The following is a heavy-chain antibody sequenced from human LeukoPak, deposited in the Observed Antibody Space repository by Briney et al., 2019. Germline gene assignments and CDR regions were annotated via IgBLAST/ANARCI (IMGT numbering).Heavy chain of an antibody. CDR2: ISSSSSYI. D-gene: IGHD3-22*01. CDR3: AQGDAYYDSSGYFGY. V-gene: IGHV3-21*01. Sequence: PGGSLRLSCAASGFTFSSYIMNWVPQGPGEGLEWVSSISSSSSYIYYADSVKGRFTISRDNAKNSLYLQMNSLRAEDTAVYYCAQGDAYYDSSGYFGYWGQGTLVTVSS. J-gene: IGHJ4*02. CDR1: GFTFSSYI.